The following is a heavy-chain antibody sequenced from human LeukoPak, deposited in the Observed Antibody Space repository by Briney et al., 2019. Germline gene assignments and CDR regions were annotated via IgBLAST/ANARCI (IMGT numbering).Heavy chain of an antibody. V-gene: IGHV3-23*01. D-gene: IGHD3-22*01. CDR2: ISGSGDRT. Sequence: GGSLRLSCAASGFTFRTYAMSWVRQAPGKGREWVSGISGSGDRTYYAESVKGRFSISRDNSKNTVYLQMNSLRVEDTAVYYCARESITMIVVGSFDYWGQGTLVTVSS. CDR3: ARESITMIVVGSFDY. J-gene: IGHJ4*02. CDR1: GFTFRTYA.